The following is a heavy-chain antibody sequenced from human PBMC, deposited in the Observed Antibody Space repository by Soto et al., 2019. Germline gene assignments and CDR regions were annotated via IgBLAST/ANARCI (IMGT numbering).Heavy chain of an antibody. CDR1: GFTFSSYA. D-gene: IGHD6-19*01. CDR2: ISYNGSNK. CDR3: ARGVIAVAEYYFDY. Sequence: GGSLKLSCAASGFTFSSYAMHWVGQAPGKGLEWVAVISYNGSNKYYADSVKGRFTISRDNSKITLYLQMNSLRAEDTAVYYCARGVIAVAEYYFDYWGQGTLVTVSS. V-gene: IGHV3-30-3*01. J-gene: IGHJ4*02.